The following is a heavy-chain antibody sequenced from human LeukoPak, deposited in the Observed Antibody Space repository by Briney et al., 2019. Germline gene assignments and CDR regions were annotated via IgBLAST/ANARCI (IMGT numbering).Heavy chain of an antibody. D-gene: IGHD5-24*01. Sequence: GGTLRLSCAASGFTFSGYAMSWVRQAPGKGLEWVSVIYSGGSTYYADSVKGRFTISRDNSKNTLYLQMNSLRAEDTAVYYCAKSGYNRFDYWGQGTLVTVSS. CDR1: GFTFSGYA. J-gene: IGHJ4*02. CDR2: IYSGGST. V-gene: IGHV3-23*03. CDR3: AKSGYNRFDY.